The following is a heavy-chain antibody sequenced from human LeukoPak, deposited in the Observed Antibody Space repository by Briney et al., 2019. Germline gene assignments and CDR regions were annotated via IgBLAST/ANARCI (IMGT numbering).Heavy chain of an antibody. V-gene: IGHV1-2*02. CDR1: GYTFTGYY. CDR3: ASHLSSGWSHYYFDY. J-gene: IGHJ4*02. D-gene: IGHD6-19*01. CDR2: INPNSGGT. Sequence: ASVKVSCKASGYTFTGYYMHWVRQAPGQGLEWMGWINPNSGGTNYAQKFQGRVTMTGDTSISTAYMELSRLRSDDTAVYYCASHLSSGWSHYYFDYWGQGTLVTVSS.